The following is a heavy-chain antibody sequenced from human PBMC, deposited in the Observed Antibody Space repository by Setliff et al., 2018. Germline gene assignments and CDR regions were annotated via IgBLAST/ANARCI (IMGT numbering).Heavy chain of an antibody. CDR3: ARRNTAMVYGFDI. Sequence: GESLKISCKGSGYSFTNYWIGWARQMPGKGLEWMGIIYPGDSDTRYSPSFQGQVPISADKSISTAYLQLSSLKASDTAMYYCARRNTAMVYGFDIWGQGTMVTVS. CDR1: GYSFTNYW. J-gene: IGHJ3*02. CDR2: IYPGDSDT. D-gene: IGHD5-18*01. V-gene: IGHV5-51*01.